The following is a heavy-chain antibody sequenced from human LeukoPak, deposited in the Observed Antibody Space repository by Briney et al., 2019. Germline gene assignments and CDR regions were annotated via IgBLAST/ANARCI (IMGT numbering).Heavy chain of an antibody. Sequence: GGSLRLSCAASGFTVSSNYMSWVRQAPGKGLEWVSVIYSGGSTYYADSVKGRFTISRDNSKNTLYLQMNSLRAEDTAVYYCASIVGATSWYFDLWGRGTLVTVSS. V-gene: IGHV3-66*01. J-gene: IGHJ2*01. D-gene: IGHD1-26*01. CDR3: ASIVGATSWYFDL. CDR2: IYSGGST. CDR1: GFTVSSNY.